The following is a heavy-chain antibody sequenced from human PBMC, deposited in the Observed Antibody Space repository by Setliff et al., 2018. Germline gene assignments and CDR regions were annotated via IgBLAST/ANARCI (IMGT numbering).Heavy chain of an antibody. CDR2: IYKSGIT. V-gene: IGHV4-4*07. J-gene: IGHJ4*02. CDR3: ARYPCRLPELAIYGSFDY. D-gene: IGHD3-10*01. CDR1: GGSISYNY. Sequence: PSETLSLTCTVSGGSISYNYWSWIRQPAGKGLEWIGNIYKSGITYYNPSLKSRVNISVDTSKNHFSLKLTSVTAADTAVYYCARYPCRLPELAIYGSFDYWGQGALVTVSS.